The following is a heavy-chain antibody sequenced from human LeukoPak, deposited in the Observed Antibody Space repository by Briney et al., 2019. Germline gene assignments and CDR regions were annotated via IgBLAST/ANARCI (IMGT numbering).Heavy chain of an antibody. D-gene: IGHD3-22*01. Sequence: GRSLRLSCAASGFTFSSYGMDWVRQAPDKGAEWVAVISYDGSNKYYADSVKGRFTISRDNSKNTLSVQVNSLRAEDTAVYYCAKGHSSGYYTPSLLDAFDIWGQGTMVTVSS. CDR3: AKGHSSGYYTPSLLDAFDI. J-gene: IGHJ3*02. V-gene: IGHV3-30*18. CDR2: ISYDGSNK. CDR1: GFTFSSYG.